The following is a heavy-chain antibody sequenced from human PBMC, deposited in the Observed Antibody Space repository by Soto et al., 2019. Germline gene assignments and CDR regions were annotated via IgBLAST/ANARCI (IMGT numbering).Heavy chain of an antibody. CDR3: ARPEYYYDSSGYAFDI. J-gene: IGHJ3*02. CDR1: GVTFSSYA. CDR2: IIPIFGTA. D-gene: IGHD3-22*01. V-gene: IGHV1-69*01. Sequence: QVQLVQSGAEVKKPGSSVKVSCKASGVTFSSYAISWVRQAPGQGLEWMGGIIPIFGTANYAQKFQGRVTITADESTSTAYMELSSLRSEDTAVYYCARPEYYYDSSGYAFDIWGQGTMVTVSS.